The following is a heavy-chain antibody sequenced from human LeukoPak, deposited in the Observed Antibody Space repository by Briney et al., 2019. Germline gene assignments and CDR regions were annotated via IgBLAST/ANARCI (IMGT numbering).Heavy chain of an antibody. J-gene: IGHJ6*02. V-gene: IGHV3-30*18. CDR2: ISYDGSNK. Sequence: GWSLRLSCAASGFTFSSYGMHWVRQAPGKGLEWVAVISYDGSNKYYADSVKGRFTISRDNSKNTLYLQMNSLRAEDTAVYYCANIILSDYYYYGMDVWGQGTTVTVSS. CDR3: ANIILSDYYYYGMDV. CDR1: GFTFSSYG. D-gene: IGHD3-3*01.